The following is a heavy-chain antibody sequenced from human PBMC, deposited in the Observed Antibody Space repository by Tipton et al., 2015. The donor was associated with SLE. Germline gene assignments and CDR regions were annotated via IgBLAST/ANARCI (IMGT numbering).Heavy chain of an antibody. CDR1: GFIFSNDW. D-gene: IGHD6-19*01. Sequence: SLRLSCAASGFIFSNDWMTWVRQAPGKGLEWVAVIWYDGSNKYYADSVKGRFTISRDNSKNTLYLQMNSLRAEDTAVYYCAKGSGWYCDYWGQGTLVTVSS. J-gene: IGHJ4*02. V-gene: IGHV3-30*18. CDR2: IWYDGSNK. CDR3: AKGSGWYCDY.